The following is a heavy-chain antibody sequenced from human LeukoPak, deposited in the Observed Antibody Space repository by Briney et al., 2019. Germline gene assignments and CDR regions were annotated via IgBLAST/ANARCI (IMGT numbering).Heavy chain of an antibody. CDR3: ASELINYDSSQFDY. CDR1: GFTFSSYW. D-gene: IGHD3-22*01. J-gene: IGHJ4*02. V-gene: IGHV3-7*01. CDR2: IKQDGSEK. Sequence: GGSLRLSCAASGFTFSSYWMSWARQAPGKGLEWVANIKQDGSEKYYVDSVKGRFTISRDNAKNSLYLQMNSLRAEDTAVYYCASELINYDSSQFDYWGQGTLVTVSS.